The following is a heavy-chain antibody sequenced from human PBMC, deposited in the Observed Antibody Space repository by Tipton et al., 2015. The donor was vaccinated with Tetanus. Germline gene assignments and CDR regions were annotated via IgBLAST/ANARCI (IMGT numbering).Heavy chain of an antibody. CDR2: VDYSGST. CDR1: DASITNSDFS. Sequence: TLSLTCTVSDASITNSDFSWGWIRQLPGRGLEWIGSVDYSGSTYYNPSLKSRVAIFVDTSKNHFSLRLSSVTAADAAVYYCARLSIASTGTYGLTFYYGMDVWGPGTTVTVSS. V-gene: IGHV4-39*02. CDR3: ARLSIASTGTYGLTFYYGMDV. D-gene: IGHD6-13*01. J-gene: IGHJ6*02.